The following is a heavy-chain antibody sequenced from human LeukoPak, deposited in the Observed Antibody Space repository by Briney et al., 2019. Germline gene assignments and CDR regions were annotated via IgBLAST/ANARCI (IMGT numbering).Heavy chain of an antibody. D-gene: IGHD1-26*01. CDR1: GFTFSSYA. V-gene: IGHV3-23*01. Sequence: GGSLRLSCAASGFTFSSYAMSWVRQAPGKGLEWVSTISGSGGTTYYADSVKGRFTISRDNSKNTLYLQMNSLRAEDTAVYYCANYLELLSSDYWGQGTLVTVSS. CDR3: ANYLELLSSDY. CDR2: ISGSGGTT. J-gene: IGHJ4*02.